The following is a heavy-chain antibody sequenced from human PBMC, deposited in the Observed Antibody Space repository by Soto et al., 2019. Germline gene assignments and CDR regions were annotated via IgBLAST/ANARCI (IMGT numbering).Heavy chain of an antibody. CDR2: IYYSGST. Sequence: SETLSLTCTVSGGSISSSGSYWGWIRQPPGKGLEWIGSIYYSGSTYYNPSLKSRVTISVDTSKNQFSLKLSSVTAADTAVYYCARRPYATVTVDYWGQGTLVTVSS. J-gene: IGHJ4*02. D-gene: IGHD4-17*01. CDR1: GGSISSSGSY. CDR3: ARRPYATVTVDY. V-gene: IGHV4-39*01.